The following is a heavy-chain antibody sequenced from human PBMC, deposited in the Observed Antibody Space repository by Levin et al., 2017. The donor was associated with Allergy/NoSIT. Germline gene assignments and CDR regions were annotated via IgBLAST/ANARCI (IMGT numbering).Heavy chain of an antibody. CDR2: IWYDGSNK. CDR3: ARDGDDILTGYRLDAFDI. J-gene: IGHJ3*02. D-gene: IGHD3-9*01. Sequence: PGGSLRLSCAASGFTFSSYGMHWVRQAPGKGLEWVAVIWYDGSNKYYADSVKGRFTISRDNSKNTLYLQMNSLRAEDTAVYYCARDGDDILTGYRLDAFDIWGQGTMVTVSS. CDR1: GFTFSSYG. V-gene: IGHV3-33*01.